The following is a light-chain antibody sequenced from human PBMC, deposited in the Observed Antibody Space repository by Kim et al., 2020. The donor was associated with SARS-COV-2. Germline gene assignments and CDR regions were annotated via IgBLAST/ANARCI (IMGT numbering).Light chain of an antibody. J-gene: IGKJ1*01. V-gene: IGKV3-11*01. CDR1: QSVGSF. Sequence: SPGERATLSCRASQSVGSFLAWYQQKPGQAPRLLIYDTSNRASGIPARFSGSGSETDFTLTISSLEPEDFAVYYCQQRSNWPPWTFGQGTKVDIK. CDR3: QQRSNWPPWT. CDR2: DTS.